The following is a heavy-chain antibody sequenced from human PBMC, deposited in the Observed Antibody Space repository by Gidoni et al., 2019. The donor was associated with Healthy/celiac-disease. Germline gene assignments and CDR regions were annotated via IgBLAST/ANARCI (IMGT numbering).Heavy chain of an antibody. Sequence: QVQLQQWGAGLLKPSETLSLTCAVYGGSFSGYYCRWIRQPPEKGLEWIGEINHSGSTNYNPSLKSRVTISVDTSKNQFSLKLSSVTAADTAVYYCARGPVDTAMVGAFDIWGQGTMVTVSS. J-gene: IGHJ3*02. D-gene: IGHD5-18*01. CDR2: INHSGST. CDR1: GGSFSGYY. V-gene: IGHV4-34*01. CDR3: ARGPVDTAMVGAFDI.